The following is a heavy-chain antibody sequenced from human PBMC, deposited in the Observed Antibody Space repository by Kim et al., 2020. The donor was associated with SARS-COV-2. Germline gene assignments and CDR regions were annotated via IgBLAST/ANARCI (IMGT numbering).Heavy chain of an antibody. Sequence: SETLSLTCTVSGGSISSGGYYWSWIRQHPGKGLEWIGYIYYSGSTYYNPSLKSRVTISVDTSKNQFSLKLSSVTAADTAVYYCARVTMVRSNWFDPWGQGTLVTVSS. V-gene: IGHV4-31*03. CDR1: GGSISSGGYY. J-gene: IGHJ5*02. CDR2: IYYSGST. CDR3: ARVTMVRSNWFDP. D-gene: IGHD3-10*01.